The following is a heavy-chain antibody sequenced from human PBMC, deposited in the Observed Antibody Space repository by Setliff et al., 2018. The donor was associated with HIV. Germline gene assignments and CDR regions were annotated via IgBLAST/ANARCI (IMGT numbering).Heavy chain of an antibody. CDR3: ARTLYDDYAFDY. Sequence: KASETLSLTCTVPGVSINSNRYYWGWIRQPPGKGLEWIGSIFYSGTTHYNASLQSRVTISEDTSRNQFSLSLKSVTAADTAVYYCARTLYDDYAFDYWGQGALVTVSS. D-gene: IGHD4-17*01. J-gene: IGHJ4*02. CDR1: GVSINSNRYY. V-gene: IGHV4-39*07. CDR2: IFYSGTT.